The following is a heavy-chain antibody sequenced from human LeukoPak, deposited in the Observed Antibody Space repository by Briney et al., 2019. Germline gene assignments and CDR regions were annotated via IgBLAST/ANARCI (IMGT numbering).Heavy chain of an antibody. J-gene: IGHJ4*02. CDR2: ISGSGGST. D-gene: IGHD3-9*01. Sequence: GGSLRLSCAASGFTFSSYAMSWVRQAPGKGLEWVSAISGSGGSTYYADSVKGRFTISRDNSKNTLYLQMNSRRAEDTAVYYCAKEGAYDILTGYQVFDYWGQGTLVTVSS. V-gene: IGHV3-23*01. CDR1: GFTFSSYA. CDR3: AKEGAYDILTGYQVFDY.